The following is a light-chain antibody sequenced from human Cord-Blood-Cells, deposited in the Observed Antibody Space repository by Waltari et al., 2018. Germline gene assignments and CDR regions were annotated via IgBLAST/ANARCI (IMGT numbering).Light chain of an antibody. CDR1: SSDVGGYNY. CDR2: DVS. CDR3: SSYTSSSTNWV. V-gene: IGLV2-14*03. J-gene: IGLJ3*02. Sequence: QSALTQPASVYGSPGQSITISCTGTSSDVGGYNYFSWYQQHPGKAPKHMIYDVSNRPSGVSNRFSCSKSGNTAALTISGLQAEDEADYYCSSYTSSSTNWVFGGGTKLTVL.